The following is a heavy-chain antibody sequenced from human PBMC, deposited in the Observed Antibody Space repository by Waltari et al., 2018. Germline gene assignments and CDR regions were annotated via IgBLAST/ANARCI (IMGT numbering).Heavy chain of an antibody. J-gene: IGHJ6*02. Sequence: PGLVKPSQTLSLTCTVPGGSISSGSYYWSWIRQPAGKELEWIGRIYTSGSTNYNPSLKSRVTISVDTSKNQFSLKLSSVTAADTAVYYCARGEAVAGWFTDYYYYGMDVWGQGTTVTVSS. V-gene: IGHV4-61*02. CDR3: ARGEAVAGWFTDYYYYGMDV. D-gene: IGHD6-19*01. CDR1: GGSISSGSYY. CDR2: IYTSGST.